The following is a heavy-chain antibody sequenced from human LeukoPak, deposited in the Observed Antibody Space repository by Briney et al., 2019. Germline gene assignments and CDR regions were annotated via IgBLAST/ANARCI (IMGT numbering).Heavy chain of an antibody. CDR3: ARDYDILTGYYGGDAFDI. Sequence: SETLSLTCTVSGGSISSYYWSWIRQPAGKGLEWIGRIXXXGSTNYNPSLKSRVTMSVDTSKNQFSLKLSSVTAADTAVYYCARDYDILTGYYGGDAFDIWGQGTMVTVSS. CDR2: IXXXGST. V-gene: IGHV4-4*07. J-gene: IGHJ3*02. CDR1: GGSISSYY. D-gene: IGHD3-9*01.